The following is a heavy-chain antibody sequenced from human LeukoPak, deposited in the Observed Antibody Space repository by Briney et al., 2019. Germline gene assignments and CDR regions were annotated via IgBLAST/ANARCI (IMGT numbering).Heavy chain of an antibody. J-gene: IGHJ4*02. V-gene: IGHV3-23*01. CDR1: GFTFSSYA. CDR2: ISGSGGST. D-gene: IGHD2-15*01. Sequence: PGGSLRLSCAASGFTFSSYAMSWVRQAPGKGLEWVSAISGSGGSTYYADSVKGRFTISRDNSKNTLYLQMDSLRAEDTAVYFCARENGGSGWYYFDYWGQGTLVTVSS. CDR3: ARENGGSGWYYFDY.